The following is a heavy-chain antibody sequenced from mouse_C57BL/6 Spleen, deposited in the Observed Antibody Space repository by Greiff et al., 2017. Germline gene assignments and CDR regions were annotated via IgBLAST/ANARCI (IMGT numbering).Heavy chain of an antibody. V-gene: IGHV1-9*01. CDR2: ILPGSGST. D-gene: IGHD1-1*01. CDR3: ARSGALYYGSSFYWYFDV. CDR1: GYTFTGYW. J-gene: IGHJ1*03. Sequence: QVQLQQSGAELMKPGASVKLSCKATGYTFTGYWIEWVKQRPGHGLEWIGEILPGSGSTTYNEKFKGKATFTADTSSNTAYMQLSSLTTEDSAIYYCARSGALYYGSSFYWYFDVWGTGTTVTVSS.